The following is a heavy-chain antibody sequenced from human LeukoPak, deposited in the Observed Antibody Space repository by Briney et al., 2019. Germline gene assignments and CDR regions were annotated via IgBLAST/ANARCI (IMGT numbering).Heavy chain of an antibody. J-gene: IGHJ4*02. CDR3: AKDPIFSGSYGVFDS. D-gene: IGHD1-26*01. Sequence: GGSLRLSCSASGFTFSTYWMSWVRQAPGKELKWVANMRRDGNEIYYLDSVRGRFTISRDDAKNSLYLQMNSLRAEDTAVYYCAKDPIFSGSYGVFDSWGQGTLVTVSS. CDR1: GFTFSTYW. V-gene: IGHV3-7*01. CDR2: MRRDGNEI.